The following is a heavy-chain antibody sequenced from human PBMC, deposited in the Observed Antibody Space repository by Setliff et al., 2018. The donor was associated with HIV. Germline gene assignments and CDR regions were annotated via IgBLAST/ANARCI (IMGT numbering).Heavy chain of an antibody. CDR2: IKQDGSEI. D-gene: IGHD6-13*01. V-gene: IGHV3-7*03. Sequence: PGGSLRLSCATSGFTFSDYWMDWVRQTPGKGLEWVATIKQDGSEIYYVDSVKGRFTISRDNARNLLYLEMSSLRAEDTALYLCARAPGSSWYRAAYYYMDVWGKGTTVTVSS. J-gene: IGHJ6*03. CDR3: ARAPGSSWYRAAYYYMDV. CDR1: GFTFSDYW.